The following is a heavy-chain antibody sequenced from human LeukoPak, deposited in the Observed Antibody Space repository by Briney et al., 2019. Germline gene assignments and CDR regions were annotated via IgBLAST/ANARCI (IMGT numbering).Heavy chain of an antibody. CDR2: VSVEGIGR. D-gene: IGHD5-12*01. Sequence: GGSLRLSCAASGFTFSSYTFYWFRQAPGKGLEWVASVSVEGIGRYFPGSVEGRFAIPRDDSKKSVFLQMSNLRPEDTAVYFCATVPKVDFNYWGQGTLVTVSS. J-gene: IGHJ4*02. V-gene: IGHV3-30*09. CDR1: GFTFSSYT. CDR3: ATVPKVDFNY.